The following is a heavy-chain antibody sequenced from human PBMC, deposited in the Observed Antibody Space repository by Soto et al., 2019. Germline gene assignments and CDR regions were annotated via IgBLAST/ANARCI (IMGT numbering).Heavy chain of an antibody. V-gene: IGHV1-18*01. CDR2: INVYNGNT. J-gene: IGHJ4*02. CDR1: GYTFTSYG. Sequence: QVQLVQSGAEVKKPGASVKVSCKASGYTFTSYGISWVRQAPGQGLEWMGWINVYNGNTNYAQKRQGRVTMTKDTSTSTAYLDLRSLRSDDTAVYFCARDTSRGEYDYWGQGTLVTVSS. CDR3: ARDTSRGEYDY. D-gene: IGHD3-10*01.